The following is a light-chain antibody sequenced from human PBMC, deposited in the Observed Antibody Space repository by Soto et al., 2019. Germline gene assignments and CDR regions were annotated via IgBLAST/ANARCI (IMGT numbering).Light chain of an antibody. CDR3: CSYSGTFYV. V-gene: IGLV2-11*01. CDR1: SSDFGGYNY. CDR2: DVS. Sequence: QSVLTQPRSVSGSPGQSVTISCTRTSSDFGGYNYVSWYQHHPGKAPKLMIYDVSERPSGVPDRFSGSKSGNTASLTISGLQAEDEADYYCCSYSGTFYVFGTWTKVTVL. J-gene: IGLJ1*01.